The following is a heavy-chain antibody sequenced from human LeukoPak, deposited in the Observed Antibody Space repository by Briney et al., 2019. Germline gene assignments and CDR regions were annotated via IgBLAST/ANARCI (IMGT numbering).Heavy chain of an antibody. J-gene: IGHJ6*02. CDR1: GYTFTSYG. D-gene: IGHD3-9*01. CDR3: ARDRSMALDWYYGMDV. Sequence: ASVKVSCKASGYTFTSYGISWVRQAPGQGLEWMGWISAYNGNTNYAQELQGRVTMTTDTSTSTAYMELRSLRSDDTAVYYCARDRSMALDWYYGMDVWGQGTTVTVSS. V-gene: IGHV1-18*01. CDR2: ISAYNGNT.